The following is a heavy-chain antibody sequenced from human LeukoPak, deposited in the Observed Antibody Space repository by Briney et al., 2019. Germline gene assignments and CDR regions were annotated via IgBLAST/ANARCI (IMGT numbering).Heavy chain of an antibody. J-gene: IGHJ5*02. V-gene: IGHV2-5*02. CDR3: AHRGRGDYFNNWFDP. CDR1: GFSLSTSGVG. D-gene: IGHD4-17*01. Sequence: SGPTLVEPTQTLTLTCTFSGFSLSTSGVGVGWIRQPPGKALEWLALIYWDDDKRYSPSLKSRLTITKDTSKNQVVLTMTNMDPVDTATYYCAHRGRGDYFNNWFDPWGQGTLVTVSS. CDR2: IYWDDDK.